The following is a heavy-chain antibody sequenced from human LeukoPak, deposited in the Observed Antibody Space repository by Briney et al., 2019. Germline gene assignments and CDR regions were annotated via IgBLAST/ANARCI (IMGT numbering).Heavy chain of an antibody. CDR1: GGAFSSYA. CDR3: ATVAMVYAIRGMDV. V-gene: IGHV1-69*13. J-gene: IGHJ6*02. Sequence: GASVKVSCKASGGAFSSYAISWVRQAPGQGLEWMGGIIPIFGTANYAQKFQGRVTITADESTSTAYMELSSLRSEDTAVYYCATVAMVYAIRGMDVWGQGTTVTVSS. D-gene: IGHD2-8*01. CDR2: IIPIFGTA.